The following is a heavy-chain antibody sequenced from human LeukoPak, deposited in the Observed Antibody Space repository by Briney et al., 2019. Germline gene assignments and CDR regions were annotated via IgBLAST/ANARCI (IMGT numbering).Heavy chain of an antibody. CDR2: IKSDRSST. CDR3: ASGPPPGYSYVY. Sequence: GGSLRLSCAASGFTFSSYWMHWVRQAPGKGLVWVSRIKSDRSSTSYADSVKGRFTISRDNAKNTLYLQINSLRAEDTAVYYCASGPPPGYSYVYWGQGTLVTVSS. CDR1: GFTFSSYW. D-gene: IGHD5-18*01. J-gene: IGHJ4*02. V-gene: IGHV3-74*01.